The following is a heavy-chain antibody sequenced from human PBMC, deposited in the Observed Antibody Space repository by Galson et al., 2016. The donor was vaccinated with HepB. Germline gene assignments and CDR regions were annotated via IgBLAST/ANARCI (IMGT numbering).Heavy chain of an antibody. V-gene: IGHV4-39*01. Sequence: TLSLTCAVSGGSISSADYYWGWIRQPPGKGLEWIGSMYYTGSTYYNPSLKSRVTMSLDTSKNQFSLKLNSVTAADTAVYYCSSPAALRGAYYRFDYWGQGTLVTVSS. CDR3: SSPAALRGAYYRFDY. CDR2: MYYTGST. D-gene: IGHD1-26*01. J-gene: IGHJ4*02. CDR1: GGSISSADYY.